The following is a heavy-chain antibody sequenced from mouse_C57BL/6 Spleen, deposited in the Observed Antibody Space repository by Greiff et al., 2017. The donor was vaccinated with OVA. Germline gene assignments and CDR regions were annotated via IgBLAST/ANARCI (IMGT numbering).Heavy chain of an antibody. CDR3: VGGYYGNYNAMDY. J-gene: IGHJ4*01. V-gene: IGHV5-4*01. CDR1: GFTFSSYA. Sequence: EVQLVESGGGLVKPGGSLKLSCAASGFTFSSYAMSWVRQTPEKRLEWVATISDGGSYTYYPDNVKGRFTISRDNAKNNLYLQMSHLKSEDTAMYYCVGGYYGNYNAMDYWGQGTSVTVSS. CDR2: ISDGGSYT. D-gene: IGHD2-1*01.